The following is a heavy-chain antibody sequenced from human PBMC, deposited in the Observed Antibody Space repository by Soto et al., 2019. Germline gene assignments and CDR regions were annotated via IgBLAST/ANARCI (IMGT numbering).Heavy chain of an antibody. J-gene: IGHJ4*02. CDR2: INHSGST. V-gene: IGHV4-34*01. Sequence: QVRLQQWGAGLLKPTETLSLTCAVYGGSFSGYYWSWIRQPPGKGLEWIGEINHSGSTNYNPPLKSRVTISVDTSKNQFSLTLTSVTAADTAMYYCARGRWELRFDQWGQGTLVTVSS. D-gene: IGHD1-26*01. CDR3: ARGRWELRFDQ. CDR1: GGSFSGYY.